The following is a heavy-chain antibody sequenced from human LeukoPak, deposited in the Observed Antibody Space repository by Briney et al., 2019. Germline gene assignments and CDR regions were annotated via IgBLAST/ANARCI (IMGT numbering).Heavy chain of an antibody. CDR1: GGSISSSSYY. Sequence: SETLSLTCTVSGGSISSSSYYWGWIRQPPGKGLEWIGSIYYSGSTYYNPSLKSRVTISVDTSKNQFSLKLSSVTAADTAVYYCARDYWDYYDSSGHYYGWYFDLWGRGTLVTVSS. D-gene: IGHD3-22*01. V-gene: IGHV4-39*07. CDR2: IYYSGST. J-gene: IGHJ2*01. CDR3: ARDYWDYYDSSGHYYGWYFDL.